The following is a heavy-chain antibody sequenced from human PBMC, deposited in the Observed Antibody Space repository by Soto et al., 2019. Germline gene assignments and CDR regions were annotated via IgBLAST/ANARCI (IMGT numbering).Heavy chain of an antibody. CDR1: GFTFSSYA. D-gene: IGHD1-26*01. CDR2: ISSSGDST. J-gene: IGHJ4*02. CDR3: ARRGSGSYYDC. Sequence: GGSLRLSCAASGFTFSSYAMSWVRQAPGKGLEWVSAISSSGDSTYYADSVKGRFTISRDNSKNTLYLQMNSLRAEDTAIYYCARRGSGSYYDCWGQGTLVTVSS. V-gene: IGHV3-23*01.